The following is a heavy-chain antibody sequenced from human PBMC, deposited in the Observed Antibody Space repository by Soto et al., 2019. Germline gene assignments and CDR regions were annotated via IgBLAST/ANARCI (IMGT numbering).Heavy chain of an antibody. CDR3: ARDRCSSTSCYPYYYYGMDV. Sequence: ASVKVSCKASGYTFTSYGISWVRQAPGQGLEWMGWISAYNGNTNYAQKLQGRVTMTTDTSTSTAYMELRSLRSDDTAVYYCARDRCSSTSCYPYYYYGMDVWGQGTTVTVSS. CDR2: ISAYNGNT. J-gene: IGHJ6*02. D-gene: IGHD2-2*01. V-gene: IGHV1-18*01. CDR1: GYTFTSYG.